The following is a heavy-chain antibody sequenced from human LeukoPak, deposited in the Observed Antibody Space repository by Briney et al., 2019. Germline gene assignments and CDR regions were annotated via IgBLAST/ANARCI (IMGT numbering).Heavy chain of an antibody. Sequence: ETLSLTCAVYGGSFSGYYWSWIRQPPGKGLVWVSRINSDGSSTSYADSVKGRFTISRDNAKNTLYLQMNSLRAEDTAVYYCARAHTITIFGVVIMPLGYWGQGTLVTVSS. J-gene: IGHJ4*02. CDR3: ARAHTITIFGVVIMPLGY. CDR2: INSDGSST. V-gene: IGHV3-74*01. CDR1: GGSFSGYY. D-gene: IGHD3-3*01.